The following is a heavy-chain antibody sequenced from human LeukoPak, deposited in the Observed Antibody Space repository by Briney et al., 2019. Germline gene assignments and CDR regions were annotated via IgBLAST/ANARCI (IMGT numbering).Heavy chain of an antibody. D-gene: IGHD3-10*01. V-gene: IGHV1-2*02. CDR3: ARDYYGSGSYRENWFDP. Sequence: ASVKVSCKASGYTFTGYYMHWVRQAPGQGLEWMGWINPNSGGKNYAQKFQGRVTMTRDTSISTAYMELSRLRSDDTAVYYCARDYYGSGSYRENWFDPWGQGTLVTVSS. CDR1: GYTFTGYY. J-gene: IGHJ5*02. CDR2: INPNSGGK.